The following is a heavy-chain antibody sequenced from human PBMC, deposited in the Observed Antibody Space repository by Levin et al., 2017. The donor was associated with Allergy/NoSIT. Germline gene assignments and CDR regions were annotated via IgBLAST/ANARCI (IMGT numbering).Heavy chain of an antibody. J-gene: IGHJ3*02. V-gene: IGHV1-2*02. D-gene: IGHD1-26*01. CDR3: ARWGIVGRGAFDI. CDR2: INPNNFET. CDR1: GYTFTDYY. Sequence: ASVKVSCKASGYTFTDYYIQWVRQAPGQGLEWMGWINPNNFETNYAQKFQGRVTMTRDTSINTAYMELSSLRSDDTAVYYCARWGIVGRGAFDIWGQGTMVTVSS.